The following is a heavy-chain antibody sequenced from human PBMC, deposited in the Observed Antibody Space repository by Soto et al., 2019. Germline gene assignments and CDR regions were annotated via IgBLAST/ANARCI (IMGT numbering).Heavy chain of an antibody. V-gene: IGHV1-69*06. Sequence: ASVKVSCKASGGTLSSFINYPINWVRQAPGQGLEWMGGIVPNVGTVNYAQKFQGRVTVTADKSTGTAYMELSSLRSEDTALYYCARRDTSGFLRYFDNWGQGTLVTVSS. D-gene: IGHD3-3*01. J-gene: IGHJ4*03. CDR3: ARRDTSGFLRYFDN. CDR2: IVPNVGTV. CDR1: GGTLSSFINYP.